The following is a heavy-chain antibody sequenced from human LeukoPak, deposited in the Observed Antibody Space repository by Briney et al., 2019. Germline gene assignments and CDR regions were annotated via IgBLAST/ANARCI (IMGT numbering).Heavy chain of an antibody. D-gene: IGHD3-16*02. CDR2: IYYSGST. J-gene: IGHJ4*02. Sequence: SETLSLTCTVPGGSISSYYWSWIRQPPGKGLEWIGYIYYSGSTNYNPSLKSRVTISVDTSKNQFSLKLSSVTAAGTAVYYCARDRGYDYVWGSYRYDYWGQGTLVTVSS. V-gene: IGHV4-59*01. CDR3: ARDRGYDYVWGSYRYDY. CDR1: GGSISSYY.